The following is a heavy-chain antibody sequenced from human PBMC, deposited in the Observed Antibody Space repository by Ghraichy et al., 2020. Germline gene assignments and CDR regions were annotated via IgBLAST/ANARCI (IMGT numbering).Heavy chain of an antibody. Sequence: ASVKVSCKASGYTFTSYDINWVRQATGQGLEWMGWMNPNSGNTGYAQKFQGRVTMTRNTSISTAYMELSSLRSEDTAVYYCARGGKGGSSWYFHYYYYGMDVWGQGTTVTVSS. V-gene: IGHV1-8*01. CDR3: ARGGKGGSSWYFHYYYYGMDV. D-gene: IGHD6-13*01. CDR1: GYTFTSYD. J-gene: IGHJ6*02. CDR2: MNPNSGNT.